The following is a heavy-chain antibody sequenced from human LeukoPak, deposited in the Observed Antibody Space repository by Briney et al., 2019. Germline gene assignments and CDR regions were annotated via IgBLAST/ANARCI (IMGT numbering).Heavy chain of an antibody. CDR1: GFTFSSYG. V-gene: IGHV3-30*02. D-gene: IGHD3-22*01. CDR3: AREGRPVVVVITAGGFSY. CDR2: IRYDGSNK. Sequence: TGGSLRLSCAASGFTFSSYGMHWVRQAPGKGLEWVAFIRYDGSNKYYADSVKGRFTISRDNSKSTLYLQMNSLRAEDTAVYYCAREGRPVVVVITAGGFSYWGQGTLVTVSS. J-gene: IGHJ4*02.